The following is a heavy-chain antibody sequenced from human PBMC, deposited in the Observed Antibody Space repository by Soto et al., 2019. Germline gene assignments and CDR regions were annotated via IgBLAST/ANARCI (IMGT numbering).Heavy chain of an antibody. CDR2: IIPIFGTA. Sequence: QVQLVQSGAEVKKPGSSVKVSCKASGGTFSSYAISWVRQAPGQGLEWMGGIIPIFGTANYAQKFQGRVTITADESTSTAYMELSSLRSEDTAVYYCARDWGYCSGGSCYGTYYYYDMDVWGQGTTVTVSS. D-gene: IGHD2-15*01. CDR3: ARDWGYCSGGSCYGTYYYYDMDV. V-gene: IGHV1-69*01. CDR1: GGTFSSYA. J-gene: IGHJ6*02.